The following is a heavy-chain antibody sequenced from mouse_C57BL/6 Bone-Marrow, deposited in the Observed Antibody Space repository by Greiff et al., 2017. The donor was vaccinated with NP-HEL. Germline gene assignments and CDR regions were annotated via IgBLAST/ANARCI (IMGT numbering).Heavy chain of an antibody. V-gene: IGHV5-16*01. CDR3: ARAEGTSPWFAY. CDR1: GFTFSDYY. J-gene: IGHJ3*01. Sequence: EVKLQESEGGLVQPGRSMKLSCTASGFTFSDYYMAWVRQVPEKGLEWVANINYDGSSTYYLDSLKSRFIISRDNAKNILYLQMSSLKSEDTATYYCARAEGTSPWFAYWGQGTLVTVSA. CDR2: INYDGSST.